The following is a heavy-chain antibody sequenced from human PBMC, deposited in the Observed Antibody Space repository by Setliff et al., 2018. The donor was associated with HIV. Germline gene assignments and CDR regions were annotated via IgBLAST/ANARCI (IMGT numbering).Heavy chain of an antibody. J-gene: IGHJ6*02. CDR3: AREDYYYYGMDV. V-gene: IGHV4-61*02. Sequence: LSLPCTVSGGSLSSGSYYWNWIRQPAGKGLEWIGRIYTSGSTNYNPSLKSRVTISVDTSKNQFSLKLSSVTAADTAVYYCAREDYYYYGMDVWGQGTTVTVSS. CDR2: IYTSGST. CDR1: GGSLSSGSYY.